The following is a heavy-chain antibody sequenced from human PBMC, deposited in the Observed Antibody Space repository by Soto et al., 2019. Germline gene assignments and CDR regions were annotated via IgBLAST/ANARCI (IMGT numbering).Heavy chain of an antibody. CDR3: ARERYYYGSGDY. CDR1: GFTFSSYW. D-gene: IGHD3-10*01. V-gene: IGHV3-7*01. Sequence: GGSLRLSCAASGFTFSSYWMSWVRQAPGKGLEWVANIKEDGGEKNYVDSVKGQFTISRDNAKNSLYLQMNSLRAEDTAVYYCARERYYYGSGDYWGQGTLVTLSS. CDR2: IKEDGGEK. J-gene: IGHJ4*02.